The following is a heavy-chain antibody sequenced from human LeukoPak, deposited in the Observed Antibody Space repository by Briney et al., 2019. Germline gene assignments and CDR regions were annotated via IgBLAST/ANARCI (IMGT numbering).Heavy chain of an antibody. CDR1: GDTFTSYW. CDR3: ARMMGRYDFRSGCDY. D-gene: IGHD3-3*01. J-gene: IGHJ4*02. V-gene: IGHV5-51*01. CDR2: IYPGDSDT. Sequence: GEPLKISCKGSGDTFTSYWIGWVRQMPGKGLEWMGIIYPGDSDTRYSPSFQGRVTISADKSISTAYLQWSSLKASDTAMYYCARMMGRYDFRSGCDYWGQGTLVTVSS.